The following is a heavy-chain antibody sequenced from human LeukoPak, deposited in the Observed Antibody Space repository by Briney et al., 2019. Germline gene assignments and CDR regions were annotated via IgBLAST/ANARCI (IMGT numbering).Heavy chain of an antibody. CDR2: ISSSGTTI. CDR3: ARFGRYFDWLFGDY. CDR1: GFTFSDYY. Sequence: PGGSLRLSCAASGFTFSDYYMSWIRQAPGKGLEGVSYISSSGTTIYYADSVKGRFTISRDNAKNSLYLQMNSLRAEDTAVYYCARFGRYFDWLFGDYWGQGTLVTVSS. V-gene: IGHV3-11*04. D-gene: IGHD3-9*01. J-gene: IGHJ4*02.